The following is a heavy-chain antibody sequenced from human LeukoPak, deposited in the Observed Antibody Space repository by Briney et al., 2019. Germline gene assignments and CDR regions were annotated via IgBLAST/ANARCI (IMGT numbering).Heavy chain of an antibody. CDR2: TVGGGDGT. Sequence: GGSLRLSCAASGFTFSSTSMSWVRQAPGKGLEWVAVTVGGGDGTYYADSVKGRFTISRDNSKNTLYLQMNSLRAEDTAVYYCAREAHHYDILTGFFDYWGQGTLVTVSS. CDR3: AREAHHYDILTGFFDY. D-gene: IGHD3-9*01. V-gene: IGHV3-23*01. J-gene: IGHJ4*02. CDR1: GFTFSSTS.